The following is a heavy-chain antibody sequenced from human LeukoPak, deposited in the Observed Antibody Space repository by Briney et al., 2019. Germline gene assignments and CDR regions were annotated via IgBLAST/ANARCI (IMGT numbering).Heavy chain of an antibody. CDR1: GFTFSSYA. V-gene: IGHV3-30*04. CDR2: ISYDGSNK. Sequence: GRSLRLSCAASGFTFSSYAMHWVRQAPGKGLEWVAVISYDGSNKYYADSVKGRFTISGDNSKNTLYLQMNSLRAEDTAVYYCARDLRVVRGVIEYYFDYWGQGTLVTVSS. CDR3: ARDLRVVRGVIEYYFDY. J-gene: IGHJ4*02. D-gene: IGHD3-10*01.